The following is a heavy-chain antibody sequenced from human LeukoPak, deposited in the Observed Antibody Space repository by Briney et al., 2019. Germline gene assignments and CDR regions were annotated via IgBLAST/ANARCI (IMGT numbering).Heavy chain of an antibody. CDR1: GGSISSGGYY. V-gene: IGHV4-31*03. CDR2: TYYSGST. D-gene: IGHD3-22*01. J-gene: IGHJ4*02. CDR3: ARTTYYYDSSGPPSYLDY. Sequence: SETLSLTCTVSGGSISSGGYYWSWIRQHPGKGLEWIGYTYYSGSTYYNPSLKSRVTISVDTSKNQFSLKLSSVTAADTAVYYCARTTYYYDSSGPPSYLDYWGQGTLVTVSS.